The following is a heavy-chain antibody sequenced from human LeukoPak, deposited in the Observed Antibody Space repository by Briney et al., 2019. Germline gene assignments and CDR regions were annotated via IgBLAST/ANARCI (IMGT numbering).Heavy chain of an antibody. V-gene: IGHV1-18*01. CDR2: ISAYNGNT. Sequence: ASVKVSCKASGYTFTSYGISWVRQAPGQGLEWMGWISAYNGNTNYAQKLQGRVTITTDTSTSTAYMELRSLRSDDTAVYYCAREITMVREVIMYNVYYFDYWGQGTLVTVSS. CDR3: AREITMVREVIMYNVYYFDY. D-gene: IGHD3-10*01. CDR1: GYTFTSYG. J-gene: IGHJ4*02.